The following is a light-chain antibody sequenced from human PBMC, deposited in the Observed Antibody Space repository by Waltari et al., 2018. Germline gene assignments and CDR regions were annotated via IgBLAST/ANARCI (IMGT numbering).Light chain of an antibody. Sequence: IQRTQSASTLPASVGGRATIPCQASQDITNYLNWYQQKPGKAPKVLIYDASNLGPGVPARFSGSGSGTDFTLTISSLQPEDIATYYCQQYDHVPRTFGQGTTVEIK. J-gene: IGKJ2*01. CDR2: DAS. CDR1: QDITNY. CDR3: QQYDHVPRT. V-gene: IGKV1-33*01.